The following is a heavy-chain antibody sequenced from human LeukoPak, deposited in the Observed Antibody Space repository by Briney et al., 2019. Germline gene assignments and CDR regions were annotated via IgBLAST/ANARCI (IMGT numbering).Heavy chain of an antibody. CDR1: GFTFSSYW. D-gene: IGHD6-13*01. V-gene: IGHV3-74*01. CDR3: AKGRTGYIPDS. J-gene: IGHJ4*02. Sequence: GGSLRLSCAASGFTFSSYWMHWVRHAPGKGLVWVSRLNSDGSTTHYADSVKGRFTISRDNSKNTLYLQMNSLRVEDTAVYYCAKGRTGYIPDSWGQGTLVTVSS. CDR2: LNSDGSTT.